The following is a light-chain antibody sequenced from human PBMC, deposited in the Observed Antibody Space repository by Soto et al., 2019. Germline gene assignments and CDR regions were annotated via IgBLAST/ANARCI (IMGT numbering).Light chain of an antibody. CDR3: QQVNVYPST. Sequence: LTRAPRTLSTSLGDRVTITCRASQGISNHFGWYQQKPGKAPELLIYAASTLQTGVPPRFSGGGSGTDFTLTITSLQPEDFATYYCQQVNVYPSTFGGGTKVDIK. CDR1: QGISNH. CDR2: AAS. V-gene: IGKV1-9*01. J-gene: IGKJ4*01.